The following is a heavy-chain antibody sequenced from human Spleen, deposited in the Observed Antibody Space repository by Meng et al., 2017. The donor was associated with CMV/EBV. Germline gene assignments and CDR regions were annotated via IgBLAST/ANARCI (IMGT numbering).Heavy chain of an antibody. CDR2: INPNSGGT. CDR1: YTLPDYY. V-gene: IGHV1-2*02. CDR3: SRAGLGFGGYNYNLDY. Sequence: YTLPDYYIHWVRQAPGHGLEWMGWINPNSGGTSYAQNFQGRVTMTRDTSISTAYMEVSSLRSDDTAVYYCSRAGLGFGGYNYNLDYWGQGTLVTVSS. J-gene: IGHJ4*02. D-gene: IGHD5-24*01.